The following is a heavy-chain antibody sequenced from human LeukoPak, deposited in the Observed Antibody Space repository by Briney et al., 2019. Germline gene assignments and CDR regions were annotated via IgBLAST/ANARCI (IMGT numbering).Heavy chain of an antibody. V-gene: IGHV3-15*01. CDR2: T. J-gene: IGHJ4*02. D-gene: IGHD5-12*01. Sequence: TEYAAPVTGRFTISRDDSKDTLYLQMNSLKTEDTAVYYCNTYSGYLRGHWGQGTLVTVSS. CDR3: NTYSGYLRGH.